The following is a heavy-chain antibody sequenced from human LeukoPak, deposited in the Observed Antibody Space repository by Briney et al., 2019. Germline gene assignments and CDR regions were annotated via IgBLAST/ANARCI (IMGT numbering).Heavy chain of an antibody. CDR2: ITRTTRST. Sequence: PGGSLRLSCAASGFTFSDYAMSWVRQAPGKGLEGVSTITRTTRSTSYADPVKGRFTISRDNSKNMLYLEMNSLRVEDTAVYYCANYLGSFDFWGQGTLVTVSS. CDR3: ANYLGSFDF. CDR1: GFTFSDYA. J-gene: IGHJ4*02. D-gene: IGHD3-10*01. V-gene: IGHV3-23*01.